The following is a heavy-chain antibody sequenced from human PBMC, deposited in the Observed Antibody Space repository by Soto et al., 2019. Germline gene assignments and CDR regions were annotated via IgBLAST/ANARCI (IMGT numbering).Heavy chain of an antibody. CDR1: GGTFSSYT. J-gene: IGHJ4*02. CDR3: ASRNSGNEH. CDR2: IIPIFYTT. Sequence: QVLLVQSGAEVKKPGSSVKVSCKASGGTFSSYTINWVRQAPGQGLEWMGGIIPIFYTTNNAQKFQGRVTLTADKSPSTAYLGLSSLRSEDTAVYFCASRNSGNEHWGQGTLVTVSS. D-gene: IGHD6-19*01. V-gene: IGHV1-69*06.